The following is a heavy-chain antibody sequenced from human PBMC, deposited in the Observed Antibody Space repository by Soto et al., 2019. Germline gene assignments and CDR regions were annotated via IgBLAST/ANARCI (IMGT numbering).Heavy chain of an antibody. CDR2: IYSGGST. CDR3: ASSKYQLLGELDY. CDR1: GFTVSSSY. D-gene: IGHD2-2*01. J-gene: IGHJ4*02. V-gene: IGHV3-53*02. Sequence: EVQLVETGGGLIQPGGSLRLSCAASGFTVSSSYMSWVRQSPGKGLEWVSVIYSGGSTYYADSVKGRFTISRDNSKNTLYLQMNSLRAEDTAVYYCASSKYQLLGELDYWGQGTLVTVSS.